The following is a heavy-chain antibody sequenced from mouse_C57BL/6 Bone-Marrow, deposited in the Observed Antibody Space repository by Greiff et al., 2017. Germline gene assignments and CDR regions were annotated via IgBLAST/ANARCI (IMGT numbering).Heavy chain of an antibody. V-gene: IGHV5-9*01. CDR2: ISGGGGNT. Sequence: EVKLMESGGGLVKPGGSLKLSCAASGFTFSSYTMSWVRQTPEKRLEWVATISGGGGNTYYPDSVKGRFTISRDNAKNTLYLQMSSLRSEDTALYYCARYYYSNRYYYAMDYWGQGTSVTVAS. J-gene: IGHJ4*01. D-gene: IGHD2-5*01. CDR3: ARYYYSNRYYYAMDY. CDR1: GFTFSSYT.